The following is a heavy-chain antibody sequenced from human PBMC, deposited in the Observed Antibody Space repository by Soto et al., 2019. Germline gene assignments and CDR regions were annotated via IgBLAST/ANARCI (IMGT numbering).Heavy chain of an antibody. CDR2: IGGVTDYA. V-gene: IGHV3-11*06. J-gene: IGHJ4*02. D-gene: IGHD2-2*01. Sequence: QVQLVESGGGLVKPGGSLRLSCAASEVSFSDYYMIWMRQAPGKGLEWISYIGGVTDYANYADSVRGRFTISRDKTKKVVFLQMSSLRAEDTAVYYCARYASLSGADHWGQGTLVIVSS. CDR3: ARYASLSGADH. CDR1: EVSFSDYY.